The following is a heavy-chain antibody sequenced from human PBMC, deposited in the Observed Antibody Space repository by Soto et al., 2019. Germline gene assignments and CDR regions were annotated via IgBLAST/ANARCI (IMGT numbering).Heavy chain of an antibody. CDR2: VHESGST. CDR3: ARGTRALITSFFAY. J-gene: IGHJ4*02. V-gene: IGHV4-59*03. CDR1: GDAISNYY. Sequence: LQESGPRLVKPSETLSLNCSVSGDAISNYYWSWIRQTPGRGLEWIGCVHESGSTDYNPSLRGRVIISLYTSKSQFSLSLRSTTAADTATYYCARGTRALITSFFAYWGQGIPVTVSS. D-gene: IGHD1-20*01.